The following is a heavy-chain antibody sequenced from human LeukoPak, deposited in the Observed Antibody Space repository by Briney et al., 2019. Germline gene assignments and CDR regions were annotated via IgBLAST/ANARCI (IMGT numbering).Heavy chain of an antibody. CDR2: ISSSGSTI. CDR1: GFTFSSYE. CDR3: AREEAAAGFDY. Sequence: GGSLRLSCAASGFTFSSYEMNWVRQAPGKGLEWVSYISSSGSTIYYADSVKGRFTISRDNAKNSLYLQMNSLRAEDTAVYYCAREEAAAGFDYWGQGTLVTVSS. V-gene: IGHV3-48*03. J-gene: IGHJ4*02. D-gene: IGHD6-13*01.